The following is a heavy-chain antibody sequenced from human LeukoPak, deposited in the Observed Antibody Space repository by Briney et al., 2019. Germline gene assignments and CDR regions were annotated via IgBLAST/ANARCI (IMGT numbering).Heavy chain of an antibody. V-gene: IGHV3-74*01. J-gene: IGHJ4*02. CDR1: GFTFSSYW. Sequence: GGSLRLSGAAPGFTFSSYWMHWVRQAPGKGLGWVSRINSDGGRTSYADSVKGRFTISRDNAKNTLYLQMNSLRAEDTAVYYCARRIQGMAPYYFEYWGQGTLVTVSS. CDR3: ARRIQGMAPYYFEY. D-gene: IGHD5-24*01. CDR2: INSDGGRT.